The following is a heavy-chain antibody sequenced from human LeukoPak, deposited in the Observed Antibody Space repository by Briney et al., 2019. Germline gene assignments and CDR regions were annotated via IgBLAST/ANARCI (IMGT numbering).Heavy chain of an antibody. CDR3: ATQTRRYCSSTSCYRYDY. D-gene: IGHD2-2*02. Sequence: APVKVSCKVSGYTLTELSMHWVRQAPGKGLEWMGGFDPEDGETIYAQKFQGRVTMTEDTSTDTAYMELSSLRSEDTAVYYCATQTRRYCSSTSCYRYDYWGQGTLVTVSS. CDR2: FDPEDGET. CDR1: GYTLTELS. V-gene: IGHV1-24*01. J-gene: IGHJ4*02.